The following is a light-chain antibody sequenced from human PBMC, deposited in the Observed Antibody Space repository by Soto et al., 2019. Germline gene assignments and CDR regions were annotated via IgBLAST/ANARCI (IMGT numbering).Light chain of an antibody. V-gene: IGKV3-11*01. J-gene: IGKJ5*01. Sequence: EIVLTQSPATLSLSPWERATLSCRASQGVSSYLAWYQQKPGQAPRLLIYDASNRATGIPARFSGSGSGTDFTLTISSLEPEDFAVYYCQQRSNWPPITFGQGTRLE. CDR1: QGVSSY. CDR3: QQRSNWPPIT. CDR2: DAS.